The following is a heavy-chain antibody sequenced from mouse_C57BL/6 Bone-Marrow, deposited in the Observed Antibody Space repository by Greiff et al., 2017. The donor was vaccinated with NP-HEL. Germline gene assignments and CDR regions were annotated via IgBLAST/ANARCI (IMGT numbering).Heavy chain of an antibody. CDR1: GYTFTDYE. CDR3: TRRLRRFAWFAY. CDR2: IDPETGGT. J-gene: IGHJ3*01. Sequence: QVQLKQSGAELVRPGASVTLSCKASGYTFTDYEMHWVKQTPVHGLEWIGAIDPETGGTAYNQKFKGKAILTADKSSSTAYMGRRSMTSEDSAVYYGTRRLRRFAWFAYWGQGTLVTVSA. V-gene: IGHV1-15*01. D-gene: IGHD2-2*01.